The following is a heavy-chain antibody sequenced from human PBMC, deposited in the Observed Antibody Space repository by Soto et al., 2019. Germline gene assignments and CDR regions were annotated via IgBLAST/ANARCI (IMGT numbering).Heavy chain of an antibody. V-gene: IGHV3-30*03. CDR2: ISYDGSNT. Sequence: QAHLVESGGGVVQPGTSLRLSCAASGVSFNSYDMHWVRQAPGKGPEWVAIISYDGSNTYYSDSVRGRFTISRDNSKDTLYLQMHSLRSEDTAIYDCARISRYCSGGDCHAWGQGTQVTVSS. CDR3: ARISRYCSGGDCHA. CDR1: GVSFNSYD. D-gene: IGHD2-15*01. J-gene: IGHJ5*02.